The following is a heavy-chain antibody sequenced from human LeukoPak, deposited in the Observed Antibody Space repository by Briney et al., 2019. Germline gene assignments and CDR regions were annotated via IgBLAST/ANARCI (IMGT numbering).Heavy chain of an antibody. CDR1: GFTFSDHY. CDR3: ARDSTTLAAAGTWGY. Sequence: NPGGSLRLSCAAAGFTFSDHYMSWVRQAPGKGLEWVSYISSSSAYTDYADSVKGRFTISRDNAKNSLYLQVNSLRTEATAVYYCARDSTTLAAAGTWGYWGQGTLVTVSS. CDR2: ISSSSAYT. D-gene: IGHD6-13*01. J-gene: IGHJ4*02. V-gene: IGHV3-11*05.